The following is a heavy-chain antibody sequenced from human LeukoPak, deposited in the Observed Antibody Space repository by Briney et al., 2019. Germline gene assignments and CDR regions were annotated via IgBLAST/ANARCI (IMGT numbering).Heavy chain of an antibody. J-gene: IGHJ3*02. CDR1: GGSISSSGYY. D-gene: IGHD2-2*01. V-gene: IGHV4-31*03. Sequence: SETLSLTCTVSGGSISSSGYYWSWIRQHPGKGLEWIGYIYYSGSTYYNPSLKSRVTISVDTSKNQFSLKLSSVTAADTAVYYCARDPAGSPTAALGHAFDIWGQGTMVTVSS. CDR3: ARDPAGSPTAALGHAFDI. CDR2: IYYSGST.